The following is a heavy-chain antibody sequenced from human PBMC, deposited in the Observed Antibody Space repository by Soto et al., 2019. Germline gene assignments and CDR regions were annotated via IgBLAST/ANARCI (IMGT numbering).Heavy chain of an antibody. V-gene: IGHV3-15*01. D-gene: IGHD6-13*01. CDR2: IKSKRDGGTI. Sequence: LRLSCAASGFTFSNDWMTWVHQAPGKGLEWIGRIKSKRDGGTIDDAAPVRGRFTISRDDSTNTLYLQMNNLKTEDTAIYYCTRGAPSGTFYDYWGQGTLVTVSS. CDR3: TRGAPSGTFYDY. CDR1: GFTFSNDW. J-gene: IGHJ4*02.